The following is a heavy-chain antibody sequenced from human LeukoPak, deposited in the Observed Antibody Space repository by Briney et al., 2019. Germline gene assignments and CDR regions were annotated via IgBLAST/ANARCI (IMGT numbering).Heavy chain of an antibody. V-gene: IGHV3-23*01. CDR3: AKDSYSGSYIYYYGMDV. CDR1: GFTFSSYA. D-gene: IGHD3-10*01. Sequence: GGSLRHSCAASGFTFSSYAMSWVRKAPGKGLEWVSAISGSGGSTYYADSVKGRFTISRDNSKNTLYLQMNSLRAEDTAVYYCAKDSYSGSYIYYYGMDVWGQGTTVTVSS. CDR2: ISGSGGST. J-gene: IGHJ6*02.